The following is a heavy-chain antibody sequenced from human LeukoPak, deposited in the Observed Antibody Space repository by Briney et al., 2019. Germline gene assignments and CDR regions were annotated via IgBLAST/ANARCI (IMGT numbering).Heavy chain of an antibody. V-gene: IGHV1-18*01. Sequence: SVKVSCKASGYTFTSYGISWVRQAPGQGLQWMGWISTYNGNTNYAQKLQGRVTMTTDTSTGTAYMELRSLRSDDTAVYYCARDPGYSSGWTHSYYGMDVWGQGTTVTVSS. D-gene: IGHD6-19*01. CDR3: ARDPGYSSGWTHSYYGMDV. CDR2: ISTYNGNT. CDR1: GYTFTSYG. J-gene: IGHJ6*02.